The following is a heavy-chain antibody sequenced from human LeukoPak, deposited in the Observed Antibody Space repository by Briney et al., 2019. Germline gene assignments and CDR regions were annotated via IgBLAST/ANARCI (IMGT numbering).Heavy chain of an antibody. D-gene: IGHD5-18*01. Sequence: PSETLSLTCTVSGASISSYYWSWIRQPPGKGLEWIGYIYYSGNTNYNPSLKSRVTISVDTSKNQFSLKLKSVTAADTAVYYCARGGYGPSDFDYWGQGTLVTVSS. CDR3: ARGGYGPSDFDY. CDR2: IYYSGNT. J-gene: IGHJ4*02. V-gene: IGHV4-59*01. CDR1: GASISSYY.